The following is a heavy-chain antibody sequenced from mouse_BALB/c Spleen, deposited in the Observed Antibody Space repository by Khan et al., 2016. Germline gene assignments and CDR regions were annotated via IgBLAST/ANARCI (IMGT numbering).Heavy chain of an antibody. CDR1: GYSFTGYY. CDR3: ARGDYDGYYAMDY. Sequence: LVKTGASVKISCKASGYSFTGYYMHWVKQSHGKGLEWIGYISCYNGATKYNQKFRGKATFTVDTSSSTVYMQFNSLTSEDSAVYYGARGDYDGYYAMDYWGQGTSVTVSS. V-gene: IGHV1S34*01. CDR2: ISCYNGAT. D-gene: IGHD2-4*01. J-gene: IGHJ4*01.